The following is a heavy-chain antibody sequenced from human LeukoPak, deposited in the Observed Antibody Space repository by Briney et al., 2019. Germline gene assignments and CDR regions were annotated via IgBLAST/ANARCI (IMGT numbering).Heavy chain of an antibody. CDR3: ARDTYYYDSSGYPDNAFDI. D-gene: IGHD3-22*01. CDR1: GYTFTSYD. Sequence: ASVKVSCKASGYTFTSYDIDWVRQATGQGLEWMGWMNSNSGNAGYAQKFQGRVTMTRNTSIITAYMELSSLRSEDTAVYYCARDTYYYDSSGYPDNAFDIWGQGTMVTVSS. CDR2: MNSNSGNA. V-gene: IGHV1-8*01. J-gene: IGHJ3*02.